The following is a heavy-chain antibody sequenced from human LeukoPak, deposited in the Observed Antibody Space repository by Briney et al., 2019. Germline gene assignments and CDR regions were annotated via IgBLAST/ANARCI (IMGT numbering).Heavy chain of an antibody. CDR3: ARDQGLTTPPPYGFDV. CDR2: IIAAVNIT. J-gene: IGHJ6*02. V-gene: IGHV1-69*10. Sequence: VASVKVSCKTSGGTFSSSAITWVPQTPGPGVEWMGGIIAAVNITTDSQKFQGSVTITADTSTSTVYMELSSLRSEETAVYYCARDQGLTTPPPYGFDVWGQGTTVIVSS. D-gene: IGHD1/OR15-1a*01. CDR1: GGTFSSSA.